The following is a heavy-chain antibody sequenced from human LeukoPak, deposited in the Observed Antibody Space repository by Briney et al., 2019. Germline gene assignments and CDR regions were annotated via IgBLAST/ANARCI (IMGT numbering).Heavy chain of an antibody. D-gene: IGHD3-16*02. CDR3: ARIRCGQTQHRCYNY. V-gene: IGHV4-34*10. Sequence: SETLSLTCGVHGVSLTGYYWSWIRQSPREALEWIGEIDPSGYTIYNPSLKSQVTMSVDTAKKQLSLSLTSLTAADTAIYYCARIRCGQTQHRCYNYWGRGALVTVSS. CDR1: GVSLTGYY. CDR2: IDPSGYT. J-gene: IGHJ4*02.